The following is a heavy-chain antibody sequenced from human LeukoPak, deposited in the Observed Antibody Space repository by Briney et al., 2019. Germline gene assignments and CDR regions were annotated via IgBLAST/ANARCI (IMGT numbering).Heavy chain of an antibody. CDR1: GGSISSGSYY. Sequence: SETLSLTCTVSGGSISSGSYYWSWIRQPAGKGLEWIGRIYTSGSTNYNPSLKSQVTISVDTSKNQFSLKLSSVTAADTAVYYCAADFGYWGQGTLVTVSS. J-gene: IGHJ4*02. CDR3: AADFGY. D-gene: IGHD3-3*01. CDR2: IYTSGST. V-gene: IGHV4-61*02.